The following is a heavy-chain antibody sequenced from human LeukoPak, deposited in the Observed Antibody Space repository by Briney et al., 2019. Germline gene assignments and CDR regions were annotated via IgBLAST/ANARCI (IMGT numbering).Heavy chain of an antibody. Sequence: SETLSLTCTVSGGSIDSYYWSWIRQPPGKGLEWIGYIYYSGSTNYNPSLKSRVTMSVDTSKNQFSLKLSSVTAADTAVYYCARGVYYDSSGYPRPFDYWGQGTLVTVSS. D-gene: IGHD3-22*01. V-gene: IGHV4-59*12. J-gene: IGHJ4*02. CDR1: GGSIDSYY. CDR3: ARGVYYDSSGYPRPFDY. CDR2: IYYSGST.